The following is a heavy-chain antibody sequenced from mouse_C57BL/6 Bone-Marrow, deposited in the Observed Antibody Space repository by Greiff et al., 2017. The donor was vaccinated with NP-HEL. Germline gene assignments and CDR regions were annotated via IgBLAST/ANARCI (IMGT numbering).Heavy chain of an antibody. V-gene: IGHV1-50*01. Sequence: QVQLQQPGAELVKPGASVKLSCKASGYTFTSYWMQWVKQRPGQGLEWIGEIDPSDSYTNYNQKFKGKATLTVDTSSSTADMQLSSLTSEDSAVYYCARDGPFAYWGQGTLVTVSA. J-gene: IGHJ3*01. CDR2: IDPSDSYT. D-gene: IGHD2-3*01. CDR1: GYTFTSYW. CDR3: ARDGPFAY.